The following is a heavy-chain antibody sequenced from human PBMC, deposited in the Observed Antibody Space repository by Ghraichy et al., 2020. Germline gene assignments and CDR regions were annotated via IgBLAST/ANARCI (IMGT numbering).Heavy chain of an antibody. Sequence: SETLSLTCTVSGGSISSSSYYWGWIRQPPGKGLEWIGSIYYSGSTYYNPSLKSRVTISVDTSKNQFSLKLSPVTAADTAVYYCARPFDRGVDPWGQGTLVTVSS. D-gene: IGHD3-10*01. J-gene: IGHJ5*02. CDR2: IYYSGST. CDR1: GGSISSSSYY. CDR3: ARPFDRGVDP. V-gene: IGHV4-39*01.